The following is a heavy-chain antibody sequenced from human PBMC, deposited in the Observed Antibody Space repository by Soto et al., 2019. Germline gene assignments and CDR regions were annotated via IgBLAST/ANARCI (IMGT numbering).Heavy chain of an antibody. CDR1: GFTVSSSY. CDR3: ASPDCSSTSCPGSAFDI. CDR2: IYSGGST. J-gene: IGHJ3*02. D-gene: IGHD2-2*01. V-gene: IGHV3-66*01. Sequence: EVQLVESGGGLVQPGGSLRLSCAASGFTVSSSYMSWVRQAPGKGLEWVSVIYSGGSTYYADSVKGRFTISRDNSKNTLYLQMNSLRAEDTAVYYCASPDCSSTSCPGSAFDIWGQGTMVTVSS.